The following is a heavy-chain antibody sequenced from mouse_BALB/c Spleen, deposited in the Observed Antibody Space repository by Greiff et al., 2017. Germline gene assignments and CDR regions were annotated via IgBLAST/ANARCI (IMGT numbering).Heavy chain of an antibody. Sequence: DVMLVESGGGLVKPGGSLKLSCAASGFTFSSYAMSWVRQSPEKRLEWVAEISSGGSYTYYPDTVTGRFTISRDNAKNTLYLEMSSLRSEDTAMYYCARSPPKAWFAYWGQGTLVTVSA. CDR3: ARSPPKAWFAY. CDR1: GFTFSSYA. CDR2: ISSGGSYT. V-gene: IGHV5-9-4*01. J-gene: IGHJ3*01.